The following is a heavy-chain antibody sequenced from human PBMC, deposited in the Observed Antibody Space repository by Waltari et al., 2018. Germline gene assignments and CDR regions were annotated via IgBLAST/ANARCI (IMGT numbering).Heavy chain of an antibody. V-gene: IGHV1-69*12. CDR2: IIPILGTA. Sequence: QVQLVQSGAEVKKPGSSVKVSCKASGGTFSSYAISWVRQAPGQGLEWMGGIIPILGTANYAQKFQGRVTITADESTSTAYMELSSLRSEDTAVYYCASRKRSYYSRNDYYYYYMDVWGKGTTVTISS. J-gene: IGHJ6*03. D-gene: IGHD1-26*01. CDR3: ASRKRSYYSRNDYYYYYMDV. CDR1: GGTFSSYA.